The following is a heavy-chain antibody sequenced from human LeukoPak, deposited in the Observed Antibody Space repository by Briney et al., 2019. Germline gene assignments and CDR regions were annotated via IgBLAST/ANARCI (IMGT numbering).Heavy chain of an antibody. D-gene: IGHD3-22*01. CDR3: AKGYGDYYDSSGYYYFDY. CDR1: GFTFSSYG. CDR2: ISYDGSNK. J-gene: IGHJ4*02. Sequence: GGSLRLSCAASGFTFSSYGMHWVRQAPGRGLEWVAVISYDGSNKYYADSVKGRLTISRDNSKNTLYLQMNSLRAEDTAVYYCAKGYGDYYDSSGYYYFDYWGQGTLVTVSS. V-gene: IGHV3-30*18.